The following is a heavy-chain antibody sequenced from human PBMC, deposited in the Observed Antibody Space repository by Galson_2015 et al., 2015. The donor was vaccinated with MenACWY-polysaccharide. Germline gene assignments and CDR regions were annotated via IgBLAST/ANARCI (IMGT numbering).Heavy chain of an antibody. D-gene: IGHD5-12*01. CDR3: ARDSPGYGGYDC. Sequence: SLRLSCAASGFTFSTYWMSWVRQTPGKGLEWLANIREDGGAKYYVDSVKGRFTISRDNAKNSLYLQLNSLRAEDTAVYFCARDSPGYGGYDCWGQGTLVTVSP. J-gene: IGHJ4*02. CDR2: IREDGGAK. V-gene: IGHV3-7*01. CDR1: GFTFSTYW.